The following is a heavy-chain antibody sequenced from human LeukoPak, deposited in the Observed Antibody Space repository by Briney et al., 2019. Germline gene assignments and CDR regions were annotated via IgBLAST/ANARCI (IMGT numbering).Heavy chain of an antibody. D-gene: IGHD5-24*01. V-gene: IGHV3-21*01. CDR3: ASAPFGTSYNRTDY. CDR2: ISSSSSYI. CDR1: GFTFSSYA. Sequence: GGSLRLSCAASGFTFSSYAMGWVRQAPGKGLEWVSSISSSSSYIYYADSVKGRFTISRDNAKNSLYLQMNSLRAEDTAVYYCASAPFGTSYNRTDYWGQGTLVTVSS. J-gene: IGHJ4*02.